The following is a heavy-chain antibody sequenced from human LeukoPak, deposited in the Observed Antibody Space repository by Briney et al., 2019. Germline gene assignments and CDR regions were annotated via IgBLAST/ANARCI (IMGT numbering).Heavy chain of an antibody. D-gene: IGHD6-13*01. Sequence: SETLSLTCTVSGGSISSGGYYWSWIRQHPGKGLEWIGYIYYSGSTYYNPSLKSRVTISVDTSKNQFSLKLSSVTAADTAVYYCAREGIAAAGSDYWGQGTLVTVSS. J-gene: IGHJ4*02. CDR2: IYYSGST. V-gene: IGHV4-30-4*08. CDR3: AREGIAAAGSDY. CDR1: GGSISSGGYY.